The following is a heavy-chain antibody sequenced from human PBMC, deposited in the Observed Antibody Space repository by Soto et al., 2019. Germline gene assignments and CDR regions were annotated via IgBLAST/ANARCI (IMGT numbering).Heavy chain of an antibody. Sequence: QVQLVQSGAEVKKPGSSVKVSCKASGGSFSSNAISWVRQAPGQGLEWMGGIMPILGSANYAQKFQDRLTITADGSTTTTYMELNSLRSEDAAVYYCASRERVDAFDIWGQGTLVTVSS. D-gene: IGHD1-26*01. V-gene: IGHV1-69*01. CDR3: ASRERVDAFDI. CDR2: IMPILGSA. J-gene: IGHJ3*02. CDR1: GGSFSSNA.